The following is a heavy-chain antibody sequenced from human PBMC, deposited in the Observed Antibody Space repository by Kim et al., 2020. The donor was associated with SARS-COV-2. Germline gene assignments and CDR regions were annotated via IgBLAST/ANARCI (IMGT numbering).Heavy chain of an antibody. CDR3: TGLGGNSN. J-gene: IGHJ4*02. Sequence: GGSLRRSCAASGFPVNDHLLTWVRQAPGKGLEWVSIIYNDGSTYYADSVKGRFTISRDSSTNTVFLQMISLRAEDTAVYYCTGLGGNSNLGPGALVTVSS. CDR1: GFPVNDHL. V-gene: IGHV3-53*01. D-gene: IGHD3-16*01. CDR2: IYNDGST.